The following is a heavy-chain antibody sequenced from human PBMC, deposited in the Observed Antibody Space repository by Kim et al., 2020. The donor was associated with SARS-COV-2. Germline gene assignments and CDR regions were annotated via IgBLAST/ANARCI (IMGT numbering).Heavy chain of an antibody. CDR2: ISYDGSNK. Sequence: GGSLRLSCAASGFTFSSYGMHWVRQAPGKGLEWVAVISYDGSNKYYADSVKGRFTISRDNSKNTLYLQMNSLRAEDTAVYYCAKDHTPGADYWGQGTLVTVSS. V-gene: IGHV3-30*18. J-gene: IGHJ4*02. CDR3: AKDHTPGADY. CDR1: GFTFSSYG. D-gene: IGHD3-10*01.